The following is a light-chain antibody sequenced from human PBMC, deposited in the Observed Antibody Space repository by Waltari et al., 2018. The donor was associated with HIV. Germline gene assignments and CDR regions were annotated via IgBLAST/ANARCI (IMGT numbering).Light chain of an antibody. Sequence: QSVLTQPPSVSGAPGQRVTISCTGSSSNLGLGYDVQWYQQLPGTAPKLLVDDNINRPPGVPDRFSGSKSGISASLAITGLQAEDEANYYCQSYDNSLSAWVFGGGTKVTVL. CDR1: SSNLGLGYD. CDR3: QSYDNSLSAWV. CDR2: DNI. J-gene: IGLJ3*02. V-gene: IGLV1-40*01.